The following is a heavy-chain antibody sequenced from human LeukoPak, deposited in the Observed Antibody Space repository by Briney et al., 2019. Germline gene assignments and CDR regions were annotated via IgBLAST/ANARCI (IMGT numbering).Heavy chain of an antibody. Sequence: PSETLSLTCTVSGGSISSYYWSWIRQPAGKGLEWIGRIYTSGSTNYNPSLKSRVTMSVDTSKNQFSLKLSSVTAADTAAYYCARDSVVRGVTRDYYYCYMDVWGKGTTVTISS. CDR1: GGSISSYY. CDR2: IYTSGST. D-gene: IGHD3-10*01. V-gene: IGHV4-4*07. CDR3: ARDSVVRGVTRDYYYCYMDV. J-gene: IGHJ6*03.